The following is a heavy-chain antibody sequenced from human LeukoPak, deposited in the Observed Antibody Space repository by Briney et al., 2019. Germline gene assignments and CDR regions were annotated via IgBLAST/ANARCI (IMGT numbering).Heavy chain of an antibody. V-gene: IGHV1-24*01. CDR3: ATERDSMVRGVKLFDY. Sequence: GASVKVSCKVSGYTLTELSMHWVRQAPGKGLEWMGGFDPEDGETIYAQKFQGRVTMTEDTSTDTAYMELSSLRSEDTAVYYCATERDSMVRGVKLFDYWGQETLVTVSS. D-gene: IGHD3-10*01. CDR2: FDPEDGET. CDR1: GYTLTELS. J-gene: IGHJ4*02.